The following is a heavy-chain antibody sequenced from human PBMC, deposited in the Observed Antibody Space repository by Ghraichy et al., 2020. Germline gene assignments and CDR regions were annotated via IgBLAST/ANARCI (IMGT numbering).Heavy chain of an antibody. Sequence: ASVKVSCKASGYTFTSYALHWVRQAPGQRLEWMGWINAGNGNTKYSQKFQGRVTITRDTSASTAYMELSSLRSEDTAVYYCARDHRYYDFWSGPLLGGMDVWGQGTTVTVSS. CDR3: ARDHRYYDFWSGPLLGGMDV. CDR2: INAGNGNT. D-gene: IGHD3-3*01. CDR1: GYTFTSYA. V-gene: IGHV1-3*01. J-gene: IGHJ6*02.